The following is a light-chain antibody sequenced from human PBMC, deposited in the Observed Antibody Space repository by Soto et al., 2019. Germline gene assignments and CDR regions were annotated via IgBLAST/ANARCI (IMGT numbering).Light chain of an antibody. CDR3: QQYGTSPWT. V-gene: IGKV3-20*01. CDR1: QSISSNY. Sequence: EIVLTQSPGTLSLFAGERATLSCRATQSISSNYLAWYQQKPGQAPRLLIYIASRTATGIPDRFSGSGSGTDFTLSISRLEPEDSALYYCQQYGTSPWTFGQGTKVEIK. CDR2: IAS. J-gene: IGKJ1*01.